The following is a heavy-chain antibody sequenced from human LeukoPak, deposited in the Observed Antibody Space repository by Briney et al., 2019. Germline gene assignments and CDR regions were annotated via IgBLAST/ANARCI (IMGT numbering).Heavy chain of an antibody. CDR2: ISNNGGYT. V-gene: IGHV3-23*01. D-gene: IGHD3-10*01. Sequence: GGSLRLSCAASGFTFSSSAMSWVRQAPGKGLEWVSAISNNGGYTYYADSVKGRFTISRDNAKNSLYLQMNSLRAEDTAVYYCAKKGGDYFDYWGQGALVTVSS. CDR1: GFTFSSSA. J-gene: IGHJ4*02. CDR3: AKKGGDYFDY.